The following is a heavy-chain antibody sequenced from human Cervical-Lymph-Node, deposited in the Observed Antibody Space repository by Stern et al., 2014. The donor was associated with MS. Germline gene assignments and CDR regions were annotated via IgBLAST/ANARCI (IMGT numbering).Heavy chain of an antibody. Sequence: QVQLQESGPGLVKPSQTLSLTCTVSGGSISSGSYYWSWIRQPAGKGLEWIGRIYTSGSTNYNPSLKSRVTISADTSKNQFSLNLSSVTAADTAVYYCGARLAAAGRDYYYYGMDVWGQGTTVTVSS. CDR1: GGSISSGSYY. J-gene: IGHJ6*02. V-gene: IGHV4-61*02. CDR2: IYTSGST. CDR3: GARLAAAGRDYYYYGMDV. D-gene: IGHD6-13*01.